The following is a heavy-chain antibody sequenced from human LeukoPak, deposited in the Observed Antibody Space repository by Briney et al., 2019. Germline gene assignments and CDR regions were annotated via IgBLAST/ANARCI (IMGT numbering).Heavy chain of an antibody. CDR1: GFTFSSYA. V-gene: IGHV3-23*01. CDR2: ISGSGGST. J-gene: IGHJ4*02. CDR3: AKVVTAHYYFDY. Sequence: PGGSLRLSCAASGFTFSSYAMHWVRQAPGKGLEWVSAISGSGGSTYYADSVKGRFTISRDNSKNTLYLQMNSLRAEDTAVYYCAKVVTAHYYFDYWGQGTLVTVSS. D-gene: IGHD2-21*02.